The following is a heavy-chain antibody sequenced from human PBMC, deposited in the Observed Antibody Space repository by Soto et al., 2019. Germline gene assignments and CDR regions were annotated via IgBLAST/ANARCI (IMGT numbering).Heavy chain of an antibody. CDR2: INPNSGGT. CDR1: GYTFTGYY. J-gene: IGHJ4*02. V-gene: IGHV1-2*04. Sequence: ASVKVSCKASGYTFTGYYMHWVRQAPGQGLEWMGWINPNSGGTNYAQKFQGWVTMTRDTSISTAYMELSRLRSDDTAVYYCARVRDSGSYYNVPEFDYWGQGTPVTVSS. D-gene: IGHD3-10*01. CDR3: ARVRDSGSYYNVPEFDY.